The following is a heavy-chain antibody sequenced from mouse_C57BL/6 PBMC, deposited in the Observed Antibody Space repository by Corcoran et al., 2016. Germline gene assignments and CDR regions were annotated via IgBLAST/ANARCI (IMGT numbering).Heavy chain of an antibody. J-gene: IGHJ2*01. Sequence: EVQLQQSGPELVKPGASVKISCKASGYTFTDYYMNWVKQSHGKSLEWIGDINPNNGGTSYNQKFKGKATLTVDKSSSTAYMELRSLTSEDSAVYYCVSSSSGYWGQGTTLTVSS. CDR2: INPNNGGT. CDR3: VSSSSGY. CDR1: GYTFTDYY. V-gene: IGHV1-26*01. D-gene: IGHD3-1*01.